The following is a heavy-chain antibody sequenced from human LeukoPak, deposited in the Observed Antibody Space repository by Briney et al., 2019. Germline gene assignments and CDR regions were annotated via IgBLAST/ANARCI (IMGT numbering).Heavy chain of an antibody. CDR1: GFSFSDNY. CDR2: ISNSGSYT. CDR3: VKHSGGVYGNSDY. J-gene: IGHJ4*02. D-gene: IGHD1-1*01. Sequence: GGSLRLSYAASGFSFSDNYMSWIRQAPGKGLEWVSYISNSGSYTNYPDSVKGRFTISRDNAKNSLHLQMNSLRDEDTAMYYCVKHSGGVYGNSDYWGQGILVTVSS. V-gene: IGHV3-11*03.